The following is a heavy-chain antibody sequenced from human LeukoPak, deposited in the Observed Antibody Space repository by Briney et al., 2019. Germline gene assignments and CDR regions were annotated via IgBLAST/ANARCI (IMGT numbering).Heavy chain of an antibody. V-gene: IGHV4-59*08. D-gene: IGHD3-22*01. CDR2: ISFTGNT. CDR1: GGSISGYY. Sequence: SETLSLTCTVSGGSISGYYWSWIRQSPGKRLEWIAYISFTGNTNYNPSLKSRVTISLDTSKTHFSLTLSSLTAADTAVYYCARSPPGWYYHNSGQYYFDTWGQGALVTVSS. J-gene: IGHJ4*02. CDR3: ARSPPGWYYHNSGQYYFDT.